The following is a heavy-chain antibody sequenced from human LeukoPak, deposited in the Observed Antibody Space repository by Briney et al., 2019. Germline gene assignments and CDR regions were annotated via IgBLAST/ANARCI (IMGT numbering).Heavy chain of an antibody. CDR1: GYTFTSYD. J-gene: IGHJ4*02. CDR2: MNPNSGNT. CDR3: ARGLRDYYDSSGYYYGIDH. V-gene: IGHV1-8*01. Sequence: ASVKISCKASGYTFTSYDINWVRQATGQGLEWMGWMNPNSGNTGYAQKFQGRVTMTRNTSISTAYMELSSLRSEDTAVYYCARGLRDYYDSSGYYYGIDHWGQGTLVTVSS. D-gene: IGHD3-22*01.